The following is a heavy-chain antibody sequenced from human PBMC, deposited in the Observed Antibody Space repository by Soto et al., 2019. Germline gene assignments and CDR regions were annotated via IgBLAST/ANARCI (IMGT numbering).Heavy chain of an antibody. Sequence: GGSLRLSCAASGFSFTHYTINWVRQAPGKGLEWVAVMSYDGTNEYYADSVKGRFTISRDNSKSTVYLQMNSLTPEDTALYYCARKWGTYSSASLDYWGMGPLVTVSS. J-gene: IGHJ4*02. V-gene: IGHV3-30*04. CDR2: MSYDGTNE. CDR3: ARKWGTYSSASLDY. CDR1: GFSFTHYT. D-gene: IGHD6-19*01.